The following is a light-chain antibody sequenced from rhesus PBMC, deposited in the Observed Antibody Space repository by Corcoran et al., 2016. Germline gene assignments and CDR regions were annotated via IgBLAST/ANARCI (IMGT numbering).Light chain of an antibody. V-gene: IGKV1-22*01. CDR3: QQYSLSPIT. J-gene: IGKJ3*01. CDR1: QTISSW. Sequence: DIQMTQSPSSLSASVGDRVTITCRASQTISSWLAWYQQKPGKAPKLQIERASTLQYGVPSRFSGSGSGTHFTLTISSLHSEDFGTYYCQQYSLSPITFGPGTRLDI. CDR2: RAS.